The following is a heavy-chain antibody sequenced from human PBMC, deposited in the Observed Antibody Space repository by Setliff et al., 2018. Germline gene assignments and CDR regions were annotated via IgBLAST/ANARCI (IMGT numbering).Heavy chain of an antibody. J-gene: IGHJ4*01. CDR3: ARDLGHGGDSDY. Sequence: SETLSLTCTVSGYSISSGYIWGWIRQPPGKGLEWVGNIGHTGSINYNPSLKSRLTISRDTSKNQVSLKLKSVTATDTAVYYCARDLGHGGDSDYWGHGTLVTVSS. V-gene: IGHV4-38-2*02. CDR1: GYSISSGYI. D-gene: IGHD2-21*02. CDR2: IGHTGSI.